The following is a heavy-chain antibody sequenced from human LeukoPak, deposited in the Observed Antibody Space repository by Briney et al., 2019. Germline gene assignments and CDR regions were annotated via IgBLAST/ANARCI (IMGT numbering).Heavy chain of an antibody. J-gene: IGHJ4*02. Sequence: PGGSLRLSCAASGYTVSSNYMSWVRQAPGKGLAWVSVIYSGGSTYYADSVKGRFTISRDNSKNTLYLQMNSLRAEDTAVYYCARDRDGYLETYFDYWGQGTLVTVSS. CDR1: GYTVSSNY. V-gene: IGHV3-53*01. CDR3: ARDRDGYLETYFDY. D-gene: IGHD5-24*01. CDR2: IYSGGST.